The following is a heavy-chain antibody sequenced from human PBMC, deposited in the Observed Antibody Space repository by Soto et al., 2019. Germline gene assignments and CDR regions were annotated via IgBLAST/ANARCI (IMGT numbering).Heavy chain of an antibody. CDR2: ISRNGGST. CDR3: ARKKGITMIRGVILGSLDY. V-gene: IGHV3-64*01. Sequence: EVQLVESGGGLVQPGGSLRLSCAASGFTFSSYAMHWVRQAPGKGLEYVSAISRNGGSTYYANSVKGRFTISRDNSRNTLYLQMGSRRAEDMAVYYCARKKGITMIRGVILGSLDYWGQGTLVTVSS. D-gene: IGHD3-10*01. J-gene: IGHJ4*02. CDR1: GFTFSSYA.